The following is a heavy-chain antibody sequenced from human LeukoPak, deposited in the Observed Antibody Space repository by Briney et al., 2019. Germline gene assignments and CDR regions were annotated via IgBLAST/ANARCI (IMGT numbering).Heavy chain of an antibody. D-gene: IGHD5-24*01. CDR3: ASDTITPSDY. V-gene: IGHV3-21*01. J-gene: IGHJ4*02. CDR1: GFTFSSYS. Sequence: GGFLRLSCAASGFTFSSYSMNWVRQAPGKGLEWVSSISSSSSYIYYADSVKGRFTISRDNAKNSLYLQMNSLRAEDTAGYYCASDTITPSDYWGQGTLVTVSS. CDR2: ISSSSSYI.